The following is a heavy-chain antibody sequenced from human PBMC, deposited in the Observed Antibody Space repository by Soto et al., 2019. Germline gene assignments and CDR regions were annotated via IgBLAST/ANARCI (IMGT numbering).Heavy chain of an antibody. Sequence: QVQLVQSGAEVKKPGASVRVSCEASGYSFTHYAIHWVRQAPGQGLEWMGWINAANGNTKYSQKFQGRVTISRDTSATTAHMELSGLRSEDTGVYHCAREVGYGDFLDWGQGTLVTVAS. CDR2: INAANGNT. CDR3: AREVGYGDFLD. V-gene: IGHV1-3*01. CDR1: GYSFTHYA. D-gene: IGHD4-17*01. J-gene: IGHJ4*02.